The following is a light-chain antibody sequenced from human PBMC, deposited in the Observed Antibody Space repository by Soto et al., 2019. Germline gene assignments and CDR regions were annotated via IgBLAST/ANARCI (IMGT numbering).Light chain of an antibody. CDR3: QSYDTTNVV. V-gene: IGLV6-57*02. CDR1: SGNIASNY. Sequence: NFMLTQPHSVSESPGKTVTISCTGSSGNIASNYVQWFQQRPGSVPTTVIYEDNQRPSGVPDRFSGSIDSSSNSASLNISGLKTEDEADYYCQSYDTTNVVFGGGTKLTVL. J-gene: IGLJ2*01. CDR2: EDN.